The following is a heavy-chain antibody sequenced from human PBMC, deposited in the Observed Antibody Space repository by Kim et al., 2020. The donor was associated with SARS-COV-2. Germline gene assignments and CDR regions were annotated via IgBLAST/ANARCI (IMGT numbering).Heavy chain of an antibody. Sequence: SVKVSCKASGGTFSSYAISWVRQAPGQGLEWMGGIIPIFGTANYAQKFQGRVTITADESTSTAYMELSSLRSEDTAVYYCARERGSYCSGGSCYHDAFDIWGQGTMVTVSS. V-gene: IGHV1-69*13. CDR1: GGTFSSYA. D-gene: IGHD2-15*01. J-gene: IGHJ3*02. CDR2: IIPIFGTA. CDR3: ARERGSYCSGGSCYHDAFDI.